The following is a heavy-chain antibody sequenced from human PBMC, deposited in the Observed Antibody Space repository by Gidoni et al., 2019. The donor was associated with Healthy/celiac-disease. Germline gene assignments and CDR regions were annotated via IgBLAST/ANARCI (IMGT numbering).Heavy chain of an antibody. CDR3: AKDIWHDSSGYYYYYYGMDV. Sequence: EVQLVESGGGLVQPGRSLRLSCAASGFTFDAYAMPWVRQAPGKGLEWVSGISWNSGSIGYADSVKGRFTISRDNAKNSLYLQMNSLRAEDTALYYCAKDIWHDSSGYYYYYYGMDVWGQGTTVTVSS. J-gene: IGHJ6*02. D-gene: IGHD3-22*01. CDR1: GFTFDAYA. V-gene: IGHV3-9*01. CDR2: ISWNSGSI.